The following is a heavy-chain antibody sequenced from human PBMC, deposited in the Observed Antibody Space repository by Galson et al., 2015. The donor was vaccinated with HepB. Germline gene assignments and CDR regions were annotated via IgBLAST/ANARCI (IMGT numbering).Heavy chain of an antibody. CDR2: IIPILGIA. J-gene: IGHJ4*02. CDR3: AAEGGDGYNFEY. Sequence: SVKVSCKASGGTFSSYAISWVRQAPGQGLEWMGRIIPILGIANYAQKFQGRVTITADKSTSTAYMELSSLRSEDTAVYYCAAEGGDGYNFEYWGQGTLVTVSS. V-gene: IGHV1-69*04. D-gene: IGHD5-24*01. CDR1: GGTFSSYA.